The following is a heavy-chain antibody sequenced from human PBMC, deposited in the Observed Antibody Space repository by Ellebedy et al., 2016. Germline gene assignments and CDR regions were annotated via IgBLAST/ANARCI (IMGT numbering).Heavy chain of an antibody. CDR1: GFTFSSYA. CDR3: ARDRTVAGTGGDYYSMDV. CDR2: IGVTGTL. V-gene: IGHV3-21*05. Sequence: GESLKISCAASGFTFSSYAMNWVRQTPGKGLEWFSYIGVTGTLYYADSVKGRFTISRDNAKNSLYLQMNSLRADDTAVYYCARDRTVAGTGGDYYSMDVWGKGTTVTVSS. D-gene: IGHD6-13*01. J-gene: IGHJ6*03.